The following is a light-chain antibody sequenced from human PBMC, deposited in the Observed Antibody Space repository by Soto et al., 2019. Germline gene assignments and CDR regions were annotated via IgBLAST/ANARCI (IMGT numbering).Light chain of an antibody. CDR1: QSVSSRY. CDR2: AAS. CDR3: QQYDTSPLT. Sequence: EIVLTQSPGTLSLSPGERATLSCRANQSVSSRYLAWYQQKPGQAPRLLIYAASSRATGIPDRFSGSGSGTDFTLTISRLEPEDFALYYCQQYDTSPLTFGGGTKVEIK. V-gene: IGKV3-20*01. J-gene: IGKJ4*01.